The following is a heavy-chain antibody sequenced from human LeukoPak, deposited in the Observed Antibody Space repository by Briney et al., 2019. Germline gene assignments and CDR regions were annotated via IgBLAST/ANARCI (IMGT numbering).Heavy chain of an antibody. J-gene: IGHJ4*02. CDR2: ISHDGSYK. CDR1: KFTFSSYA. D-gene: IGHD5-24*01. Sequence: PGGSLRLSCAASKFTFSSYAIHWVRQAPGKGLEWVSIISHDGSYKYYTDSVEGRFTISRDNSKNTLLLQMNSLRAEDTAVYYCARRSRDGWYFDYWGQGTLVTVSS. V-gene: IGHV3-30*04. CDR3: ARRSRDGWYFDY.